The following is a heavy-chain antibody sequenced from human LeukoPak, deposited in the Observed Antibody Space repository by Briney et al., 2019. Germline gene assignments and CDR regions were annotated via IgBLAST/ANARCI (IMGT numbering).Heavy chain of an antibody. CDR1: GFTFSSYA. CDR2: ISYDGSNK. V-gene: IGHV3-30-3*01. Sequence: GGSLRLSCAASGFTFSSYAMSWVRQAPGKGLEWVAVISYDGSNKYYADSVKGRFTISRDNSKNTLYLQMNSLRAEDTAVYYCASRGIVGATDFDYWGQGTLVTVSS. D-gene: IGHD1-26*01. J-gene: IGHJ4*02. CDR3: ASRGIVGATDFDY.